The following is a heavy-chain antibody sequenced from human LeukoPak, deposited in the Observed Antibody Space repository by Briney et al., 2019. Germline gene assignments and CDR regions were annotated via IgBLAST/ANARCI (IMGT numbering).Heavy chain of an antibody. CDR2: IYYSGST. V-gene: IGHV4-30-4*01. D-gene: IGHD3-10*01. CDR1: GGSISSGDYY. CDR3: ARLNGSGSYPIALDY. Sequence: SETLSLTCTVSGGSISSGDYYWSWIRQPPGKGLEWIGYIYYSGSTYYNPSLKSRVTISVDTSKNQFSLKLSSVTAADTAVYYCARLNGSGSYPIALDYWGQGTLVTVSS. J-gene: IGHJ4*02.